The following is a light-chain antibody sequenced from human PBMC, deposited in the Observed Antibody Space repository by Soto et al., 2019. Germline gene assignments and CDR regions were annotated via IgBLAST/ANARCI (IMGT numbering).Light chain of an antibody. CDR2: DAS. CDR1: QDITNY. V-gene: IGKV1-33*01. CDR3: QQYANVPIT. J-gene: IGKJ5*01. Sequence: DIQMTQSPSSLSASVGDRVTITCQASQDITNYLNWYQQKPGKAPKLLIYDASNLETGVPSRFSGAVSGTAFIFTISSLQPEDFATYYCQQYANVPITFGQGTRLEIK.